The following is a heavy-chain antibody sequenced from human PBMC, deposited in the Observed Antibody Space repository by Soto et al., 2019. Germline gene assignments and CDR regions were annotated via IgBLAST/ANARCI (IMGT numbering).Heavy chain of an antibody. J-gene: IGHJ4*02. Sequence: PGGSLRLSCAASGFTLDDYAMHWVRQAPGKGLEWVSGISWNSGSIGYADSVKGRFTISRDNAKNSLYLQMNSLRAEDTALYYCAKEFPYCSSTSCSTDYWGQGTLVTVSS. CDR1: GFTLDDYA. CDR2: ISWNSGSI. D-gene: IGHD2-2*01. V-gene: IGHV3-9*01. CDR3: AKEFPYCSSTSCSTDY.